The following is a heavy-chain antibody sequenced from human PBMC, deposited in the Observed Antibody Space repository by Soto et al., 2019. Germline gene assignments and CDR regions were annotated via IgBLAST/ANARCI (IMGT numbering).Heavy chain of an antibody. J-gene: IGHJ4*02. Sequence: PSGTLSLTCTVCGGSIRSGGYYWSWIRQHPGKGLEWIGYIYYSGSTYYNPSLKSRVTISVDTSKNQFSLKLSSVTAADTAVYYCARGYGYTGGAIAYWGQGTLVTVSS. CDR1: GGSIRSGGYY. CDR2: IYYSGST. CDR3: ARGYGYTGGAIAY. D-gene: IGHD3-16*01. V-gene: IGHV4-31*03.